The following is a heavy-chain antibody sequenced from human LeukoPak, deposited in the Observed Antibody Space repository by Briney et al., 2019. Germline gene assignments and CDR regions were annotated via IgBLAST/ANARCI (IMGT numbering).Heavy chain of an antibody. CDR1: GFTFSSYA. D-gene: IGHD3-10*01. CDR2: ISGSGGST. V-gene: IGHV3-23*01. CDR3: ASDLFYGSGSLGGTFDY. Sequence: GGSLRLSCAASGFTFSSYAMSWVRQAPGKGLEWVSAISGSGGSTYYADSVKGRFTISRDNSKNTLYLQMNSLRAEDTAIYYCASDLFYGSGSLGGTFDYWGQGTLVTVSS. J-gene: IGHJ4*02.